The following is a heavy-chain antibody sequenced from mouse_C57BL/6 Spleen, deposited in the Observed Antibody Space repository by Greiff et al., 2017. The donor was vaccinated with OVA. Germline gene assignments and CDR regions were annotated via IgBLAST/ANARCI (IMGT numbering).Heavy chain of an antibody. J-gene: IGHJ2*01. Sequence: EVQLQQSGPGLVKPSQSLSLTCSVTGYSITSGYYWNWIRQFPGNKLEWMGYISYDGSNNYNPSLKNRISITRDTSKNQFFLKLNSVTTEDTATYYCARDLLYLDYWGQGTTLTVSS. V-gene: IGHV3-6*01. CDR2: ISYDGSN. CDR3: ARDLLYLDY. CDR1: GYSITSGYY. D-gene: IGHD2-1*01.